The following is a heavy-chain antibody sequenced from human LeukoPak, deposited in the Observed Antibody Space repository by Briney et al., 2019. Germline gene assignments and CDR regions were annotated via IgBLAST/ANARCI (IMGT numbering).Heavy chain of an antibody. V-gene: IGHV4-30-4*08. CDR1: GGSISSGGYY. J-gene: IGHJ4*02. CDR2: IYYSGST. Sequence: PSETLSLTCTVSGGSISSGGYYWSWIRQPPGKGLEWIGYIYYSGSTYYNPSLKSRVTISVDTSKNQFSLKLSSVTAADTAVYYCARESYDSRTPLSGWGQGTLVTVSS. CDR3: ARESYDSRTPLSG. D-gene: IGHD3-22*01.